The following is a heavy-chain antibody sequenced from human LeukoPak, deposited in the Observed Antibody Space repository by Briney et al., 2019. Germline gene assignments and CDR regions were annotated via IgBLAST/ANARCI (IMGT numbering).Heavy chain of an antibody. CDR3: ARERRWLQLRGFDY. V-gene: IGHV1-8*01. D-gene: IGHD5-24*01. Sequence: ASVKVSCKASGYTFTSYDINWVRQATGQGLEWMGWTNPNSGNTGYAQKFQGRVTMTRNTSISTAYMELSSLRSEDTAVYYCARERRWLQLRGFDYWGQGTLVTVSS. CDR2: TNPNSGNT. J-gene: IGHJ4*02. CDR1: GYTFTSYD.